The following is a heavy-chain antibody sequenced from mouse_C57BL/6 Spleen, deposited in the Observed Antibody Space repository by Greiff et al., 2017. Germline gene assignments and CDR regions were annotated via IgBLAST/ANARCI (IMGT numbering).Heavy chain of an antibody. CDR1: GYTFTDYN. CDR3: AGSYGHDDPACFAY. D-gene: IGHD2-2*01. Sequence: EVKLMESGPELVKPGASVKIPCKASGYTFTDYNMDWVKQSHGKSLEWIGDITPNNGGTIYNQKFKGKATLTVDKSSSTAYMERRSLTSEDTAVYYCAGSYGHDDPACFAYWGQGTLVTVSA. CDR2: ITPNNGGT. V-gene: IGHV1-18*01. J-gene: IGHJ3*01.